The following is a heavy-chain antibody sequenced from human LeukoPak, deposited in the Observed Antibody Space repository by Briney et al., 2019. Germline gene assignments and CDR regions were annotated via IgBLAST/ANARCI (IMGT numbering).Heavy chain of an antibody. V-gene: IGHV1-69*13. Sequence: SVKVSCKASGGTFSSYAISWVRQAPGQGLEWMGGIIPIFGTANYAQKFQGRVTITADESTSTAYMELSSLRSEDTAAYYCAREGSSGYYAFDYWGQGTLVTVSS. D-gene: IGHD3-22*01. CDR3: AREGSSGYYAFDY. CDR1: GGTFSSYA. J-gene: IGHJ4*02. CDR2: IIPIFGTA.